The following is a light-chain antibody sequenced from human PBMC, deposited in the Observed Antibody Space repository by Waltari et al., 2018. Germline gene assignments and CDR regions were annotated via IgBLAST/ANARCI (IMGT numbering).Light chain of an antibody. V-gene: IGKV1-39*01. CDR3: QQSYSTPYT. Sequence: DIQMTQSPSSLSTSVGDRVTITCRASQSIGSYLNWCQQKSGKAPKVLIYAASSLQSGVPSRFSGRGSGTDFTLIISDLQPEDLATYYCQQSYSTPYTFGQGTKLEIK. CDR2: AAS. J-gene: IGKJ2*01. CDR1: QSIGSY.